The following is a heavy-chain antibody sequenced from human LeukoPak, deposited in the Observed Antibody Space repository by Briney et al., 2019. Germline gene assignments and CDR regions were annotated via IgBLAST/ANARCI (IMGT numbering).Heavy chain of an antibody. J-gene: IGHJ4*02. Sequence: GASVKVSCKASGYTFTSYDINWVRQATGQGLEWMGWMNPNSGNTGYAQKFQGRVTMTRNTSISTAYMELSSLRSEDTAVYYCARGPVLRFLEWLLLWEYYFDYWGQGTLVTVSS. V-gene: IGHV1-8*01. D-gene: IGHD3-3*01. CDR1: GYTFTSYD. CDR3: ARGPVLRFLEWLLLWEYYFDY. CDR2: MNPNSGNT.